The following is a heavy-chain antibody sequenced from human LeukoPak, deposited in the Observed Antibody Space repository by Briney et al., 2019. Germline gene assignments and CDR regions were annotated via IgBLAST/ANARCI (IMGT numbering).Heavy chain of an antibody. CDR3: AKVIYWGILFDYYDSSGALDY. V-gene: IGHV3-23*01. D-gene: IGHD3-22*01. J-gene: IGHJ4*02. CDR2: ISGSGGST. CDR1: GFTFSSYG. Sequence: PGGSLRLSCAASGFTFSSYGMSWVRQAPGKGLEWVSAISGSGGSTYYADSVKGRFTISRDNSKNTLYLQMNSLRAEDTAVYYCAKVIYWGILFDYYDSSGALDYWGQGTLVTVSS.